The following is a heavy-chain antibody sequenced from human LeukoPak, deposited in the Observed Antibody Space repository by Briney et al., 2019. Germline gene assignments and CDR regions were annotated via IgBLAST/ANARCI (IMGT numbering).Heavy chain of an antibody. V-gene: IGHV3-23*01. CDR3: AKDVVPDSGWDLDY. CDR1: GFTFSTYS. Sequence: PGGSLRLSCAASGFTFSTYSMTWVRQGPGKGLDWVSSIYPSGDSTFYADSVKGRFTISRDNSKNTLYLQMSSLRTEDTAIYYCAKDVVPDSGWDLDYWGQGTLVTVSS. J-gene: IGHJ4*02. CDR2: IYPSGDST. D-gene: IGHD6-19*01.